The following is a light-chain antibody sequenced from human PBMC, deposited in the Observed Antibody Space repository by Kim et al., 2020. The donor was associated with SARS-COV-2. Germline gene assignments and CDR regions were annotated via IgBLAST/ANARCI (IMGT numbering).Light chain of an antibody. CDR3: QAWDNTWV. CDR2: QDT. CDR1: KLGDKY. J-gene: IGLJ3*02. V-gene: IGLV3-1*01. Sequence: SVSPGQKVSITCSGDKLGDKYSSWYQQRPGQAPVLVIYQDTKRPSGIPERFSGSNSGNTATLTISGAQPMDEADYYCQAWDNTWVFGGGTQLTVL.